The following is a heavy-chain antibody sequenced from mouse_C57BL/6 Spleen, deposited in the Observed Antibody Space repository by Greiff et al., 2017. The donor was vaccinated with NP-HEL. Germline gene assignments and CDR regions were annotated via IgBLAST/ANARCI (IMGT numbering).Heavy chain of an antibody. D-gene: IGHD2-4*01. CDR3: ARGGDYDYDGGDY. J-gene: IGHJ2*01. V-gene: IGHV5-4*01. Sequence: EVQRVESGGGLVKPGGSLKLSCAASGFTFSSYAMSWVRQTPEKRLEWVATISDGGSYTYYPDNVKGRFTISRDNAKNNLYLQMSHLKSEDTAMYYCARGGDYDYDGGDYWGQGTTLTVSS. CDR1: GFTFSSYA. CDR2: ISDGGSYT.